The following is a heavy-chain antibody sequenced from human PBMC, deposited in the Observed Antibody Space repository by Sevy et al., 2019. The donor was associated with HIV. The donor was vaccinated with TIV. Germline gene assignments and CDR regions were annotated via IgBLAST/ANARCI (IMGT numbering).Heavy chain of an antibody. D-gene: IGHD5-12*01. CDR1: GGTLSRYA. Sequence: ASVKVSCKTSGGTLSRYAISWVRQAPGQGLEWMGGIVPVFVTPNYAQKFQGRVNITADESTNTAYMELTSLRSEDTAVYYCARGTSGYDFGDYYYDMDVWGKGTTVTVSS. V-gene: IGHV1-69*13. CDR2: IVPVFVTP. J-gene: IGHJ6*03. CDR3: ARGTSGYDFGDYYYDMDV.